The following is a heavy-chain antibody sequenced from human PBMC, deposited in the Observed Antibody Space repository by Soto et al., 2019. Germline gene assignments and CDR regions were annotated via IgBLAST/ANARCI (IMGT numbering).Heavy chain of an antibody. CDR3: ARDLTYYYGSGSYYPSNQFDY. V-gene: IGHV1-69*01. CDR1: GGTFSSYA. CDR2: IIPIFGTA. J-gene: IGHJ4*02. D-gene: IGHD3-10*01. Sequence: QVQLVQSGAEVKKPGSSVKVSCKASGGTFSSYAISWVRQAPGQGLEWMGGIIPIFGTANYAQKFQGRVTITADESTSTAYMELSSLRSEDTAVYYCARDLTYYYGSGSYYPSNQFDYWGQGTLVTVSS.